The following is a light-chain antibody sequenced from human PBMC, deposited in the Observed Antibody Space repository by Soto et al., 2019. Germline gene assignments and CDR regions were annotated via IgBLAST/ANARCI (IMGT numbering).Light chain of an antibody. CDR2: DAS. Sequence: DIPMTQSPSTLAASVGDRVTITCRASQNINRWLAWYQQKPEKAPKVLIYDASSLESGVPSRFSGSGSGTEFTLTITSLQPDDFATYYCQQYDGNFGPGTKVDFK. CDR3: QQYDGN. V-gene: IGKV1-5*01. CDR1: QNINRW. J-gene: IGKJ3*01.